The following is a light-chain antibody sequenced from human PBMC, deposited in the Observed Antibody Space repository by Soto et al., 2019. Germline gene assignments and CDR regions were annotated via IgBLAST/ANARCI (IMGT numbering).Light chain of an antibody. CDR1: QSVSNY. CDR2: GAS. Sequence: EIVMTQSPATLSVSPGERATLSCRASQSVSNYLAWYQQRPGQPPRLLLHGASTRAAGIPARFSGSGSGTDFTLTISDVEPEDFAVYYCHQRQSWPRTFGQGTKVDIK. CDR3: HQRQSWPRT. J-gene: IGKJ1*01. V-gene: IGKV3-15*01.